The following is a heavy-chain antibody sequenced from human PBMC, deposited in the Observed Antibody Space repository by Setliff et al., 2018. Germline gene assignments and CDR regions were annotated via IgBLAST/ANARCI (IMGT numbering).Heavy chain of an antibody. Sequence: SVKVSCKTSGGTFNSYGIDWVRQAPGQGLEWMGRSIPISGTTKYAQKLQGRVTITADKSTSTAYLELSRLTSEDTAVYYCALEYSNSSPTVYYYMDVWGKGTTVTVSS. J-gene: IGHJ6*03. V-gene: IGHV1-69*06. D-gene: IGHD6-6*01. CDR1: GGTFNSYG. CDR3: ALEYSNSSPTVYYYMDV. CDR2: SIPISGTT.